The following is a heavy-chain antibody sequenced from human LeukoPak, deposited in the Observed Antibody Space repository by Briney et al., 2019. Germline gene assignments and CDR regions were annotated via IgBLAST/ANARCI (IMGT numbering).Heavy chain of an antibody. CDR1: GGSISSSSYY. CDR2: IYYSGST. D-gene: IGHD2-15*01. Sequence: SETLSLTCTVSGGSISSSSYYCSWIRQPPGKGLEWIGYIYYSGSTNYNPSLKSRVTISVDTSKNQFSLKLSSVTAADTAVYYCARESAAAPGAFDIWGQGTMVTVSS. CDR3: ARESAAAPGAFDI. J-gene: IGHJ3*02. V-gene: IGHV4-61*01.